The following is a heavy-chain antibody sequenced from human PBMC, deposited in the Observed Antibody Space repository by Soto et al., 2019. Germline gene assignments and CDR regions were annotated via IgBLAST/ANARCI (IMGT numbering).Heavy chain of an antibody. CDR3: ARKSVLRFLEWLFSGSHFDY. J-gene: IGHJ4*02. Sequence: GSLRLSCAASGFTFSSYSMNWVRQAPGKGLEWIGEINHSGSTNYNPSLKSRVTISVDTSKNQFSLKLSSVTAADTAVYYCARKSVLRFLEWLFSGSHFDYWGQGTLVTVSS. CDR2: INHSGST. D-gene: IGHD3-3*01. V-gene: IGHV4-34*01. CDR1: GFTFSSYS.